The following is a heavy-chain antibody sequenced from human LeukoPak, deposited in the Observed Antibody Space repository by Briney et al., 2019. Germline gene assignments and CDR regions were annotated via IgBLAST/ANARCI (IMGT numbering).Heavy chain of an antibody. V-gene: IGHV5-51*01. D-gene: IGHD3-16*01. CDR2: IYLGNSDI. CDR3: ARSANQGGVWV. J-gene: IGHJ4*02. Sequence: GESLQISCKGSGYTFTDYWIGWVRQMPGTGLEWMGIIYLGNSDIRYSPSFQGQVTISADESISTVYLQWSSLKASDTAMYYCARSANQGGVWVWGQGTLVTVSS. CDR1: GYTFTDYW.